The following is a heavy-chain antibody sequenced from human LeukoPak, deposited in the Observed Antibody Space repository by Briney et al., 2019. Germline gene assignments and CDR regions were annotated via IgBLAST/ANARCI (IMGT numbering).Heavy chain of an antibody. CDR2: ISFDGSKT. V-gene: IGHV3-30*18. J-gene: IGHJ2*01. Sequence: GGSLRLSCAGSGFTFSGYGLHWVRQAPGKGLEWVAVISFDGSKTQYADSVKGRFTISRDTFRSTLSLQMHSLRPEDTAVYYCAKDHVDSSSWSQYFDLWGRGTPVTVPS. CDR3: AKDHVDSSSWSQYFDL. D-gene: IGHD6-13*01. CDR1: GFTFSGYG.